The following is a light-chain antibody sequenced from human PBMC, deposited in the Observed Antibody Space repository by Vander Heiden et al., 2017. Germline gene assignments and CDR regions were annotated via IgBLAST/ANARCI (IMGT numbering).Light chain of an antibody. Sequence: DVEMTQSPSSLSASEGDRVTISCRASQYMRNYLNWYQQKPGRAPKLLISAASILQSGVPSRFKGSGSGTYCTLTITNLQPEDFATYYCQQTYSTFRTFGQGTKVEIK. CDR2: AAS. CDR1: QYMRNY. CDR3: QQTYSTFRT. V-gene: IGKV1-39*01. J-gene: IGKJ1*01.